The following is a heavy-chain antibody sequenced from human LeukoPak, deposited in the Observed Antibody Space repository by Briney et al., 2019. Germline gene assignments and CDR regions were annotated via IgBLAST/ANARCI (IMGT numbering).Heavy chain of an antibody. CDR2: INPSGGST. V-gene: IGHV1-46*01. CDR1: GYTFTSYY. Sequence: ASVKVSCKASGYTFTSYYMHWVRQAPGQGLEWMGIINPSGGSTSYAQKFQGRVTMTRDTSTSTVYMELSSLRSEDTAVYYCARDWITMVREYSYYYYYGMDVCGQGTTVTVSS. D-gene: IGHD3-10*01. CDR3: ARDWITMVREYSYYYYYGMDV. J-gene: IGHJ6*02.